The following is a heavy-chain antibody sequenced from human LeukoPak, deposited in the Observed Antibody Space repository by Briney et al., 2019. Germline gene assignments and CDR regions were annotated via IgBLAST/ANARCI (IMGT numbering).Heavy chain of an antibody. D-gene: IGHD3-10*01. Sequence: SETLSLTCAVSGGSISSGGYSWSWIRQPPGKGLEWIGYIYHSGSTYYNPSLKSRVTISVDRSKNQFSLKLSSVTAADTAVYYCARGPLLWFGESYYYYGMDVWGQGTRSPSP. J-gene: IGHJ6*02. CDR2: IYHSGST. CDR1: GGSISSGGYS. CDR3: ARGPLLWFGESYYYYGMDV. V-gene: IGHV4-30-2*01.